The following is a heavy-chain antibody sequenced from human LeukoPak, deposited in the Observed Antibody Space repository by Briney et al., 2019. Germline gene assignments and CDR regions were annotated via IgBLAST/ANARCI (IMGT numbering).Heavy chain of an antibody. CDR1: GFTFDRFT. Sequence: GGSLRLSCAASGFTFDRFTIHWVRQTPGKGLEWVSLINRRGHTFYADSVKGRFTISRDNSRNSVFLQMDSLRPEDTALYHCAKEVDCPSDCLFFHSWGQGTLVTVSS. J-gene: IGHJ4*02. V-gene: IGHV3-43*01. CDR3: AKEVDCPSDCLFFHS. D-gene: IGHD2-21*02. CDR2: INRRGHT.